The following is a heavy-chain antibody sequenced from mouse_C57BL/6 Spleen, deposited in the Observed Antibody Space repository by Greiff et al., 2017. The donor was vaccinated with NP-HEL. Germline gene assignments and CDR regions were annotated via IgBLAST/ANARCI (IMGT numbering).Heavy chain of an antibody. CDR1: GYTFTDYY. V-gene: IGHV1-26*01. CDR2: INPNNGGT. D-gene: IGHD2-5*01. Sequence: EVQLQQSGPELVKPGASVKISCKASGYTFTDYYMNWVKQSHGKSLEWIGDINPNNGGTSYNQKFKGKATLTVDKSSSTAYMELRSLTSEDSAVYYCARTHYHYSNYLYAMDYWGQGTSVTVSS. J-gene: IGHJ4*01. CDR3: ARTHYHYSNYLYAMDY.